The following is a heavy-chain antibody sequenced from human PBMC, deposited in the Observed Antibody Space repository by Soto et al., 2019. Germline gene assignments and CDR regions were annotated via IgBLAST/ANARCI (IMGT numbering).Heavy chain of an antibody. J-gene: IGHJ6*03. D-gene: IGHD3-10*01. CDR1: GGTFSSYT. Sequence: GASVKVSCKASGGTFSSYTISWVRQAPGQGLEWMGRIIPILGIANYAQKFQGRVTITADKSTSTAYMELRSLRSDDTAVYYCARGRVYGSESGNYYYYYMDVWGKGTTVTVSS. V-gene: IGHV1-69*02. CDR3: ARGRVYGSESGNYYYYYMDV. CDR2: IIPILGIA.